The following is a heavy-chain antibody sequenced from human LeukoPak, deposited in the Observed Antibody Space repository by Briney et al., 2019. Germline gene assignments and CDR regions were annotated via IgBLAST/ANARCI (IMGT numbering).Heavy chain of an antibody. CDR2: IWSGDTT. CDR3: ARGGYGNNYMDV. J-gene: IGHJ6*03. D-gene: IGHD1/OR15-1a*01. CDR1: GCTVSSNF. V-gene: IGHV3-53*01. Sequence: GGSLRLSCAASGCTVSSNFMSWVRQAPGKGPQGVACIWSGDTTYYADSVKDRFTISRNNSKNTLYLQMNSLRAEDTAVYYCARGGYGNNYMDVWGKGTTVTVSS.